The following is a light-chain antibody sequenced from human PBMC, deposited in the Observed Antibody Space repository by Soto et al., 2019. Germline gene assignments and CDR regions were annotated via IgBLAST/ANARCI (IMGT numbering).Light chain of an antibody. Sequence: DIQMTQSPSPLSASVGDSVSINCRASQSISAWLAWYQQKPGKAPRLLMYKASTLEIGVPSRFSGSGSGTEFTLTISTLQPDDVAIYYCQQYTSYYTFGQGTRLEIK. CDR3: QQYTSYYT. CDR1: QSISAW. J-gene: IGKJ5*01. V-gene: IGKV1-5*03. CDR2: KAS.